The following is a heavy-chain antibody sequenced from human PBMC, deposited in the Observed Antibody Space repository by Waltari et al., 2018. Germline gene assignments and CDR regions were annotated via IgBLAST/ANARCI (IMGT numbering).Heavy chain of an antibody. Sequence: EVQLVESGGGLVQPGGSLRLSCAASEFTFAYYWVTWVSQAPGKGLEWVANIKEDGSENYYVDSVKGRFTISRDNAKNSLYLLMSSLRVEDTAVYYCATQSWSNFEYWGQGTLVTVSS. V-gene: IGHV3-7*01. CDR1: EFTFAYYW. CDR3: ATQSWSNFEY. D-gene: IGHD3-3*01. J-gene: IGHJ4*02. CDR2: IKEDGSEN.